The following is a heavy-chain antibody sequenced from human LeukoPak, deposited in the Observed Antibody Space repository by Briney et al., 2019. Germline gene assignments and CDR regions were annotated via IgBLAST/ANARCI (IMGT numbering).Heavy chain of an antibody. CDR1: GFPFSSYA. V-gene: IGHV3-23*01. J-gene: IGHJ4*02. Sequence: GGSLRLSCAASGFPFSSYAMSWVRQAPGKGLEWVSASSRSGGSTYYADSVKGRFTISRDNSKNMVYLQMNSLRAEDTAVYHCAKDWDYYDSSGYSSPLDYWGQGTLVTVSS. CDR3: AKDWDYYDSSGYSSPLDY. D-gene: IGHD3-22*01. CDR2: SSRSGGST.